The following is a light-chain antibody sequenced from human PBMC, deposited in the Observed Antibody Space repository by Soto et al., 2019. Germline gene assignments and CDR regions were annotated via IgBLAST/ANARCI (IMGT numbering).Light chain of an antibody. Sequence: IVLTQSPATRSLSPGIRATLSWGARQNISGYLIWYQQKPGQAPRLLIYDVSNRATGIPARFSGSGSGTDGTLTINSLATEDCAIYDGHQRQSWPRTFGQGTKVDIK. CDR1: QNISGY. CDR3: HQRQSWPRT. CDR2: DVS. J-gene: IGKJ1*01. V-gene: IGKV3-11*01.